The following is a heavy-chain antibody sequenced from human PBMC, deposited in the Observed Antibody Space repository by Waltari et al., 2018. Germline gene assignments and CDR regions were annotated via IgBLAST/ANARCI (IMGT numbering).Heavy chain of an antibody. V-gene: IGHV3-48*03. CDR2: ISSSGSTI. D-gene: IGHD6-13*01. CDR1: GFTFSSYE. J-gene: IGHJ6*02. Sequence: EVQLVESGGGLVQPGGSLRLSCAASGFTFSSYEMNWVRQAPGKGLEWVSYISSSGSTIYYADSVKGRFTITRDNANNSLYLQMNSLRAEDTAVYYCARAEGGSSSWYITPYYYYYGMDVWGQGTTVTVSS. CDR3: ARAEGGSSSWYITPYYYYYGMDV.